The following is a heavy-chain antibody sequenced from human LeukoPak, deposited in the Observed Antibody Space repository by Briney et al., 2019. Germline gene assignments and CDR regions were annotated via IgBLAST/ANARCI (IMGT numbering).Heavy chain of an antibody. CDR2: INPSGGST. CDR1: GYTFTSYY. D-gene: IGHD1-26*01. J-gene: IGHJ4*02. V-gene: IGHV1-46*01. CDR3: ARDGWREESDY. Sequence: ASVKVSCEASGYTFTSYYMHWVRQAPGQGLEWMGIINPSGGSTSYAQKFQGRVTMTRDMSTSTVYMELSSLRSEDTAVYYCARDGWREESDYWGQGTLVTVSS.